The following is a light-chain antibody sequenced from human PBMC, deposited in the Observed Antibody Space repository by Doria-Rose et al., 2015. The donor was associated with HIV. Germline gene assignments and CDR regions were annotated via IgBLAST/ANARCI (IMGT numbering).Light chain of an antibody. CDR3: HQYGTSWT. J-gene: IGKJ1*01. CDR1: QSFSSTY. CDR2: DGS. V-gene: IGKV3-20*01. Sequence: TQSPGTLSLSPGERATLSCRASQSFSSTYLAWYQQKPGQAPSLLVYDGSTRATGIPDRLSASGSGTDFTLTIIRLEPEDVALYYCHQYGTSWTFGQGTKVEI.